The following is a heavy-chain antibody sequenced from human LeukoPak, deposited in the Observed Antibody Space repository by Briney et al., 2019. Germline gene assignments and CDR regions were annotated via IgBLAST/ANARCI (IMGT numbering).Heavy chain of an antibody. J-gene: IGHJ5*02. D-gene: IGHD2-15*01. V-gene: IGHV3-23*01. CDR1: GFTFSSYG. CDR2: ISGSGGST. CDR3: AKDARTDYCSGGSCYRIDWFDP. Sequence: GGSLRLSCAASGFTFSSYGMHWVRQAPGKGLEWVSAISGSGGSTYYADSVKGRFTISRDNSKNTLYLQMNSLRAEDTAVYYCAKDARTDYCSGGSCYRIDWFDPWGQGTLVTVSS.